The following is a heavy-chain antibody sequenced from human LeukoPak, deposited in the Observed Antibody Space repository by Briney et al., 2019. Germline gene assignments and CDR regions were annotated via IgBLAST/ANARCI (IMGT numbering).Heavy chain of an antibody. CDR2: IRSDDTFI. J-gene: IGHJ4*02. CDR3: VKGSGSYSEYYFDT. Sequence: GRSLRLSCAASGFTFSSYAMHWVRQAPGKGPGWVAFIRSDDTFIYYADFVKGRFTISRDNSKNTLFLQMNSLSTEDTALYYCVKGSGSYSEYYFDTWGQGTLVIVSS. CDR1: GFTFSSYA. V-gene: IGHV3-30*04. D-gene: IGHD3-9*01.